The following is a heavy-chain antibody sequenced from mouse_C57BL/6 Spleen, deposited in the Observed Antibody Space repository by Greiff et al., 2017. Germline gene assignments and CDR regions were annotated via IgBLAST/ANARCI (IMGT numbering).Heavy chain of an antibody. CDR3: ARGVLRSWFAY. J-gene: IGHJ3*01. D-gene: IGHD1-1*01. CDR1: GYTFTDYY. Sequence: VQLQQSGPELVKPGASVKISCKASGYTFTDYYMNWVKQSHGKSLEWIGDINPNNGGTSYNQKFKGKATLTVDRASSTAYMELRSLTSEDSEVYYCARGVLRSWFAYWGQGTLVTVSA. CDR2: INPNNGGT. V-gene: IGHV1-26*01.